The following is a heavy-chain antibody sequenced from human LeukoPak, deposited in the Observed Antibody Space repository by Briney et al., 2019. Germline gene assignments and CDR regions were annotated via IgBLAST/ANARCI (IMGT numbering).Heavy chain of an antibody. Sequence: PETLSLTCTASGGSVSSGSYNWSWIRQPPGKGLEWIGYIYYSGSTNYNPSVKSRVTISLDTSKNQFSLKLTSVTAADTAVYYCTRGGEHGAFDIWGGGTVHSVSS. CDR1: GGSVSSGSYN. J-gene: IGHJ3*02. V-gene: IGHV4-61*01. D-gene: IGHD1/OR15-1a*01. CDR3: TRGGEHGAFDI. CDR2: IYYSGST.